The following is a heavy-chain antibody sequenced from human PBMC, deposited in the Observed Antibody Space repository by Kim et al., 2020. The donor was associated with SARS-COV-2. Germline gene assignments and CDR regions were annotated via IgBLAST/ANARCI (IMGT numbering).Heavy chain of an antibody. CDR1: GFTFSSYG. Sequence: GGSLRLSCAASGFTFSSYGMHWVRQAPGKGLEWVAVIWYDGSNKYYADSVKGRFTISRDNSKNTLYLQMNSLRAEDTAVYHCARESVNYDSSGYSAGFDYWGQGTLVTVSS. V-gene: IGHV3-33*01. D-gene: IGHD3-22*01. J-gene: IGHJ4*02. CDR2: IWYDGSNK. CDR3: ARESVNYDSSGYSAGFDY.